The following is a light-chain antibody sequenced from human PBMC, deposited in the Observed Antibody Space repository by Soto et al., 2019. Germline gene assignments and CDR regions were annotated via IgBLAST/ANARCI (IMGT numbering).Light chain of an antibody. J-gene: IGKJ1*01. Sequence: DIQMTQSPSAMAASVGDIVTITCRASQGISDYLAWFQQKPGKAPKLLIYDASSLESGVPSRFSGRGSGIEFTLTISSLQPDDFATYYCKQYNSYWKFGQGTKVDIK. CDR3: KQYNSYWK. CDR1: QGISDY. V-gene: IGKV1-17*03. CDR2: DAS.